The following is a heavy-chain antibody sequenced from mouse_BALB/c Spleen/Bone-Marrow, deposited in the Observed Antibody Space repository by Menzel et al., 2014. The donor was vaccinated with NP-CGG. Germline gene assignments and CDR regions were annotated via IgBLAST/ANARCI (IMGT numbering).Heavy chain of an antibody. Sequence: QVQLKESGPGLVQPSQSLSITCTVSGFSLTYYGVHWVRQPPGKGLEWLGVIWTGGTRDSNDAFKSRMSMSMVNSKTQEFIKMNSLQADDTAIYYCARKAGDYYAMDDWGQGTSVTVSS. D-gene: IGHD3-3*01. V-gene: IGHV2-4*02. CDR3: ARKAGDYYAMDD. CDR2: IWTGGTR. J-gene: IGHJ4*01. CDR1: GFSLTYYG.